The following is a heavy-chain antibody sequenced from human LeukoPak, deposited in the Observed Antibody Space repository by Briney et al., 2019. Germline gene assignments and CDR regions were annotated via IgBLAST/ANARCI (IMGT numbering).Heavy chain of an antibody. V-gene: IGHV3-30*04. CDR1: GFTFSSYA. CDR2: ISYDGSNK. J-gene: IGHJ4*02. Sequence: PGGSLRLSCAASGFTFSSYAMHWVRQAPGKGLEWVAVISYDGSNKYYADSVKGRFTISRDNSKNTLYLQMNSLRAEDTAVYYCAKRIGSGSGPFDYWGQETLVTVSS. D-gene: IGHD3-10*01. CDR3: AKRIGSGSGPFDY.